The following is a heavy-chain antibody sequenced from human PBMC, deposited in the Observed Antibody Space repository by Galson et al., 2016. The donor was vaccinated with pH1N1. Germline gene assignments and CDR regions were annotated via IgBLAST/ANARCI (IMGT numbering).Heavy chain of an antibody. V-gene: IGHV4-38-2*01. CDR1: GYSISSGYY. CDR2: IYETGDT. Sequence: ETLSLTCAVSGYSISSGYYWGWVRQPPGKGLEWIASIYETGDTYYNPSLKSRVAISVDMSKNHFSLKLNSVTAADTAVYYCARVFLEGLYGHSTGVFDYWGQGTLVAVSS. J-gene: IGHJ4*02. CDR3: ARVFLEGLYGHSTGVFDY. D-gene: IGHD2-2*01.